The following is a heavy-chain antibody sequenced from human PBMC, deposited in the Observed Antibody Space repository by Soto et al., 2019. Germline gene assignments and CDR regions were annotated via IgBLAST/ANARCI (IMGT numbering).Heavy chain of an antibody. J-gene: IGHJ6*02. V-gene: IGHV1-2*02. Sequence: ASVKVSCKASGYTFTGYYMHWVRQAPGQGLEWMGWINPNSGGTNYAQKFQGRVTMTRDTSISTAYMELSRLRSDDTAVYYCASALAADTKYYYYGMHVCGQGTTLTV. CDR1: GYTFTGYY. D-gene: IGHD6-13*01. CDR3: ASALAADTKYYYYGMHV. CDR2: INPNSGGT.